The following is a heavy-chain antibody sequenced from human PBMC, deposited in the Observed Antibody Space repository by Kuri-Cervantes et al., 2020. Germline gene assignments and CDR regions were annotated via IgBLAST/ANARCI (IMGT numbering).Heavy chain of an antibody. J-gene: IGHJ5*02. CDR2: IYYSGST. D-gene: IGHD1-14*01. CDR1: GGSISSGDYY. CDR3: ARDFLTGSWFDP. Sequence: SETLSLTCTVSGGSISSGDYYWSWIRQPPGKGLEWIGYIYYSGSTYYNPSLKSRVTISVDTSKNQFSLKLSSVTAADTAVYYCARDFLTGSWFDPWGQGTLVTVSS. V-gene: IGHV4-30-4*08.